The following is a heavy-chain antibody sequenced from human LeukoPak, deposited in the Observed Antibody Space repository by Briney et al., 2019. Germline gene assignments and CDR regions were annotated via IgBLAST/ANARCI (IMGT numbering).Heavy chain of an antibody. J-gene: IGHJ4*02. D-gene: IGHD6-19*01. CDR1: GFTFSSSS. Sequence: GRSLRLSCSASGFTFSSSSMNWVRQAPGKGLEWVSSISTSSRYIYYADSAKGRFTISRDNAQNSLYRQMKGLSGGDTRVLYFARDPEAVAGSRPFDSWGQGALVTVSP. V-gene: IGHV3-21*01. CDR3: ARDPEAVAGSRPFDS. CDR2: ISTSSRYI.